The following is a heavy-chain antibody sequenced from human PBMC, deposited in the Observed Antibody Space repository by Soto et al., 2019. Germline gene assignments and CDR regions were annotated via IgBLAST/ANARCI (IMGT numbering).Heavy chain of an antibody. V-gene: IGHV3-30*18. CDR3: AKGGDDYNSFFDH. Sequence: HPGGSLRLSCSASGFTFSTYVMHWVRQAPGKGLEWVTVISYDGSKKYYADSVKGRFTISRDNSKNTLYLQMNSLRVEDTAVYYCAKGGDDYNSFFDHWGQGTLVTVSS. CDR2: ISYDGSKK. J-gene: IGHJ4*02. D-gene: IGHD4-4*01. CDR1: GFTFSTYV.